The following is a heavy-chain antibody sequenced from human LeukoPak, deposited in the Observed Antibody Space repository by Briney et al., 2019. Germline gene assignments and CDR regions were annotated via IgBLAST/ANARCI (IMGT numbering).Heavy chain of an antibody. CDR3: ASHGSSGHDPLT. J-gene: IGHJ4*01. Sequence: SETLSLTCTVPGDSIRRYYWNWIRRPPGKGLEWIGYIYYTGSTSYNPSLKSRVTISLDTSKSQFSLRLTSVTAADTAVYYCASHGSSGHDPLTWGKGTLVTVSS. D-gene: IGHD5-12*01. V-gene: IGHV4-59*08. CDR1: GDSIRRYY. CDR2: IYYTGST.